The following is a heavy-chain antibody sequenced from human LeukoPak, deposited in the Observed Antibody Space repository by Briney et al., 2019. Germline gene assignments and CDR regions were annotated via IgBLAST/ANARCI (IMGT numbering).Heavy chain of an antibody. V-gene: IGHV3-33*01. D-gene: IGHD2-15*01. CDR2: IWHDGSNK. CDR1: GFTFSSYG. Sequence: GGSLRLSCAASGFTFSSYGMHWVRQAPGKGLEWVALIWHDGSNKYSADSVKGRFTISRDNSKDTLYLQMNSLRAEDTAVYYCARGRSSSGYFDYWGQGTLVTVSS. CDR3: ARGRSSSGYFDY. J-gene: IGHJ4*02.